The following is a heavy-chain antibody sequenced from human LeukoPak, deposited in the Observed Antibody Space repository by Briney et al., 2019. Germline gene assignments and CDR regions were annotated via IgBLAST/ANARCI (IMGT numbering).Heavy chain of an antibody. V-gene: IGHV3-33*01. CDR2: IRYDGSNK. CDR3: ARDSLYYDFWSGPDY. D-gene: IGHD3-3*01. J-gene: IGHJ4*02. CDR1: GFTFSSYG. Sequence: GGSLRLSCAASGFTFSSYGMHWVRQAPGKGLEWVAVIRYDGSNKYYADSVKGRFTISRDNSKNTLYLQMNSLRAEDTAVYYCARDSLYYDFWSGPDYWGQGTLVTVSS.